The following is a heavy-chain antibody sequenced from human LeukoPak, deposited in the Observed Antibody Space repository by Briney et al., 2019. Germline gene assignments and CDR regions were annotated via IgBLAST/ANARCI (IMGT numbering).Heavy chain of an antibody. CDR1: GFTFSSYA. CDR2: ISYDGSNK. V-gene: IGHV3-30*04. CDR3: ARCFGMVIMLDAFDI. Sequence: GRSLRLSCAASGFTFSSYAMHWVRQAQGKGLEWVAVISYDGSNKYYADSVKGRFTISRDNSKNTLYLQMNSLRAEDTAVYYCARCFGMVIMLDAFDIWGQGTMVTVSS. J-gene: IGHJ3*02. D-gene: IGHD3-3*01.